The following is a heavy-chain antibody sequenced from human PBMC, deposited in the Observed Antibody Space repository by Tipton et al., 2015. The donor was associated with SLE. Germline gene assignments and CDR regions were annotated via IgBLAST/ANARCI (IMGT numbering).Heavy chain of an antibody. V-gene: IGHV4-39*01. J-gene: IGHJ4*02. Sequence: TLSLTCHVAGGAIRNSPYYWAWIRRPPGKRLEWIGSVFDTGYTAYNPSLEGRMSISVDTSNNEFSLKLSSVTAADTAVYFCARQDLGRAATLTFDIWGLGTLVTVSS. CDR3: ARQDLGRAATLTFDI. CDR2: VFDTGYT. CDR1: GGAIRNSPYY. D-gene: IGHD6-25*01.